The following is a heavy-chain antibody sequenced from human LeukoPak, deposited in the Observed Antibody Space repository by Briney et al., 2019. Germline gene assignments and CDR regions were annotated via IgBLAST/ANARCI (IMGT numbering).Heavy chain of an antibody. Sequence: SETLSLTCTVSGASISSYYWSWIRQPPGKGLEWIGYSTNYNPSLKSRVTISVDTSKNQFSLKLTSVTAADTAVYYCARDKGLPQAFDIWGQGTMVTVSS. V-gene: IGHV4-59*01. CDR1: GASISSYY. J-gene: IGHJ3*02. D-gene: IGHD5/OR15-5a*01. CDR2: ST. CDR3: ARDKGLPQAFDI.